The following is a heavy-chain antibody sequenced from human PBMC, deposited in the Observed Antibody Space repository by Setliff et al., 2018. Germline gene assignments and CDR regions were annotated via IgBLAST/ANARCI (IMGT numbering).Heavy chain of an antibody. CDR3: AKGGGRYHSDS. V-gene: IGHV4-4*02. CDR2: IYHDGND. CDR1: GASIHSLSW. J-gene: IGHJ4*02. D-gene: IGHD1-1*01. Sequence: PSETLSLTCTVSGASIHSLSWWSWVRQPPGKGLEWIGEIYHDGNDKYTPSVHYSPSLKSRVTISIDKSNNQFSLKLTSMTAADTAVYYCAKGGGRYHSDSWGQGILVTVS.